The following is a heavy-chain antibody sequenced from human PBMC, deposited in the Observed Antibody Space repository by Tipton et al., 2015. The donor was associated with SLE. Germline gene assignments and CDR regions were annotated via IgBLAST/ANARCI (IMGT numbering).Heavy chain of an antibody. CDR1: GFNFNYYW. CDR3: AKDIGNSGYLFDY. D-gene: IGHD5-12*01. CDR2: INSGGTTT. Sequence: GSLRLSCTASGFNFNYYWMHWVRQVPGKGLLWVSHINSGGTTTTYADSVKGRFTISRDNAKNSLYLQINSLRPEDTALYYCAKDIGNSGYLFDYWGQGALVTVSS. J-gene: IGHJ4*02. V-gene: IGHV3-74*01.